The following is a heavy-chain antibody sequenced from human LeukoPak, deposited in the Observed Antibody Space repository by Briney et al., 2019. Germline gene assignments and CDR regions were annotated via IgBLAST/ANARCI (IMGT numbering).Heavy chain of an antibody. D-gene: IGHD6-19*01. Sequence: SETLSLTCAVSGGSISSGDYSWSWIRQPPGKGPEWMGYIFHTGSTYYNPSLKSRVTISLDMSTNQFSLKLSSVTAADTAVYYCARHRGWAVAFDAFDIWGQGTMVTVSS. J-gene: IGHJ3*02. CDR1: GGSISSGDYS. V-gene: IGHV4-30-2*01. CDR2: IFHTGST. CDR3: ARHRGWAVAFDAFDI.